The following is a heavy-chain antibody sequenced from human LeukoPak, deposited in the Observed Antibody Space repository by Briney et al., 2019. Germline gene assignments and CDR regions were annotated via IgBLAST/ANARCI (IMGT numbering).Heavy chain of an antibody. CDR3: ARAPYGSGSHFDY. J-gene: IGHJ4*02. CDR1: GFTFSSYW. V-gene: IGHV3-20*01. Sequence: GGSLRLSCAASGFTFSSYWMTWVRQAPGKGLEWVSGINWNGGSTGYADSVKGRFTISRDNAKNSLYLQMNSLRAEDTALYHCARAPYGSGSHFDYWGQGTLVTVSS. D-gene: IGHD3-10*01. CDR2: INWNGGST.